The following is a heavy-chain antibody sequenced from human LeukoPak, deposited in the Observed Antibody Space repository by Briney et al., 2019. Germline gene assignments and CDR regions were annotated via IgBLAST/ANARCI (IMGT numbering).Heavy chain of an antibody. V-gene: IGHV3-23*01. J-gene: IGHJ4*02. CDR2: ISGSGGST. CDR1: GFTFSSYA. D-gene: IGHD1-26*01. Sequence: GGSLRLSCAASGFTFSSYATSWVRQAPGKGLEWVSAISGSGGSTYYADSVKGRFTISRDNSKNTLYLQMNSLRAEDTAVYYCAGDGSGSWYYFDYWGQGTLVTVSS. CDR3: AGDGSGSWYYFDY.